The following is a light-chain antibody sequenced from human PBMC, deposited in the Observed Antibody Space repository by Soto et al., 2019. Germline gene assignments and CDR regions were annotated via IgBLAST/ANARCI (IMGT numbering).Light chain of an antibody. Sequence: IIMKQSPATLSVSPGERATLSCRASQSVSVNLAWYQQKPGQPPRLLIYGASTRATGIPARFSGSGSGTEFTLTINSLQSEDFAVYYCQQDNNWPPLTFGGGTKVDIK. J-gene: IGKJ4*01. CDR2: GAS. V-gene: IGKV3-15*01. CDR3: QQDNNWPPLT. CDR1: QSVSVN.